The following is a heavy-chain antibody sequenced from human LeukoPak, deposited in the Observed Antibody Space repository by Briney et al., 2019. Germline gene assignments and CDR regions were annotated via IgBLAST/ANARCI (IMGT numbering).Heavy chain of an antibody. CDR3: AKGGNKYYDFWIEY. CDR1: GFSFDDYA. Sequence: GRSLRLSCAASGFSFDDYAIHWVRQGPGKGLEWVAGISWNSGSIGYADSVEGRFTISRDNAKNSLFLQMNSLRVEDTALYYCAKGGNKYYDFWIEYWGQGTLVTVSS. D-gene: IGHD3-3*01. J-gene: IGHJ4*02. CDR2: ISWNSGSI. V-gene: IGHV3-9*01.